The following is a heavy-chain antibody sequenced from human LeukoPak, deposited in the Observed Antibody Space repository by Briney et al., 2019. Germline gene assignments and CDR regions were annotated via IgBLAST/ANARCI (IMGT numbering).Heavy chain of an antibody. CDR1: GGSFSGYY. V-gene: IGHV4-34*01. CDR3: ARGSYGYYYYYYGMDV. J-gene: IGHJ6*02. CDR2: INHSGST. D-gene: IGHD5-18*01. Sequence: SETLSLTCAVYGGSFSGYYWGWIRQPPGKGLEWIGEINHSGSTNYNPSLKSRVTISVDTSKNQFSLKLSSVTAADTAVYYCARGSYGYYYYYYGMDVWGQGTTVTVSS.